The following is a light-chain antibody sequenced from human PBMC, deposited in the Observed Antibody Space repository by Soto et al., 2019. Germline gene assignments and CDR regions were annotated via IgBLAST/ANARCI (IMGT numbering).Light chain of an antibody. CDR1: NSDVGGYNY. CDR2: DVS. V-gene: IGLV2-14*01. Sequence: QSALTQPASVSGSPGQSITISCTGTNSDVGGYNYVSWYQQHPGKAPKLMIYDVSTRPSGVSNRFSGSKSGNTASLTISGLQAEDEAEYYCSSYTSSSTLEVFGTGTKLTVL. CDR3: SSYTSSSTLEV. J-gene: IGLJ1*01.